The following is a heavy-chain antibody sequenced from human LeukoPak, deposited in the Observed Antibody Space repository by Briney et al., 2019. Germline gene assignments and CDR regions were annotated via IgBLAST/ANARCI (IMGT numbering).Heavy chain of an antibody. CDR3: ARGPISRGTTLLPFDY. CDR1: GGSFSGYY. CDR2: TNHSGST. D-gene: IGHD2-15*01. J-gene: IGHJ4*02. V-gene: IGHV4-34*01. Sequence: PSETLSLTCAVYGGSFSGYYWSWLRQPPGKGLEWLGETNHSGSTNYNPSLKSRVTISVDTSKNQFSLKLSSLTAADTAVYYCARGPISRGTTLLPFDYWGQGTLVTVSS.